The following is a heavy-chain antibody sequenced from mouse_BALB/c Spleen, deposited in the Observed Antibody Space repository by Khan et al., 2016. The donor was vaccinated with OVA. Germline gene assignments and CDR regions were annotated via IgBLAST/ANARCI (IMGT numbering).Heavy chain of an antibody. D-gene: IGHD2-3*01. CDR3: ARGDGYYEDAMDY. CDR2: IWAGGST. J-gene: IGHJ4*01. V-gene: IGHV2-9*02. CDR1: GFSLTSYG. Sequence: QVQLQQSGPGLVAPSQSLSITCTVSGFSLTSYGIHWVRQPPGKGLEWLGVIWAGGSTNYNSALMSRLSISKDNSKSQVFLKMNSLQTDETAMYYCARGDGYYEDAMDYWGQGTSVTVSS.